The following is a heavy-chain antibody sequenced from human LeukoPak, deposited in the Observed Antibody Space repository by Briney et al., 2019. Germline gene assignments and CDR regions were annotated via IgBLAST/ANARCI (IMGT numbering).Heavy chain of an antibody. CDR1: GFTFSSAW. Sequence: PGGSLRLSCAASGFTFSSAWMSWVRQAPGKGLEWVGRIKSKTDGGTTDYAAPVKGRFTISRDDSKNTLYLQMNSLKTEDTAVYYCITGSHHYPVDYWGQGTLVTVSS. V-gene: IGHV3-15*01. J-gene: IGHJ4*02. CDR3: ITGSHHYPVDY. D-gene: IGHD3-10*01. CDR2: IKSKTDGGTT.